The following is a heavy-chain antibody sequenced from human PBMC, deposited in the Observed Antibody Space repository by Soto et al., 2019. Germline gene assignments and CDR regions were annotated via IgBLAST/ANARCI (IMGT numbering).Heavy chain of an antibody. CDR1: GGSFSGYY. Sequence: SETLSLTCAVYGGSFSGYYWNWIRQPPGKGLEWIGEIDPSGYTNYNPSLKSRGTISVDTSKHQFSLRLTSVTAADTAVYYSARVRDCFDPWGQGTLGVVSS. CDR2: IDPSGYT. CDR3: ARVRDCFDP. V-gene: IGHV4-34*01. D-gene: IGHD3-3*01. J-gene: IGHJ5*02.